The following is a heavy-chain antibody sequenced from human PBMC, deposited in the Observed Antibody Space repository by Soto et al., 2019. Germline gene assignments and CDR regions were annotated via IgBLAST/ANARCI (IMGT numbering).Heavy chain of an antibody. Sequence: PSETLSLTCTVSGGSISSSTYHWGWIRQPPGKGLEWIGNSHYSGSAYYNPSLKSRVTISVDTSKNQVSLKVSSVTAADTAVYYCAKPTDYDFWSGSPNWFDPWGQGTLVTVSS. CDR2: SHYSGSA. J-gene: IGHJ5*02. CDR3: AKPTDYDFWSGSPNWFDP. D-gene: IGHD3-3*01. V-gene: IGHV4-39*01. CDR1: GGSISSSTYH.